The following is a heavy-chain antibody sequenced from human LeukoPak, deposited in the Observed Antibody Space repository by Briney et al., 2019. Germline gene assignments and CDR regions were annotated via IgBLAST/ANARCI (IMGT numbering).Heavy chain of an antibody. V-gene: IGHV3-23*01. J-gene: IGHJ5*02. CDR2: ISGSGGST. D-gene: IGHD3-10*01. CDR1: GFTFSSYG. Sequence: GGSLRLSCAASGFTFSSYGMSWVRQAPGKGLEWVSAISGSGGSTYYADSVKGRFTISRDNSKNTLYLQMNSLRAEDTAVYYCAKDPPAMVRGVNNWFDPWSQGTLVTVSS. CDR3: AKDPPAMVRGVNNWFDP.